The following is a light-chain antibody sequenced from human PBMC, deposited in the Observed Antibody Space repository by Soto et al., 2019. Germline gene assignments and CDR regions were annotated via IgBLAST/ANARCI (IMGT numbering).Light chain of an antibody. CDR3: SSYTSSSTVV. Sequence: QSALTQPASVSGSPGQSITISCTGTSSDVGGYNYVSWYQQHPGKAPKLMIYDVSNRPSGVSNRFSGFKSGNTASLTISGLQAGDEADYYCSSYTSSSTVVFGGGTKLTVL. V-gene: IGLV2-14*01. J-gene: IGLJ2*01. CDR2: DVS. CDR1: SSDVGGYNY.